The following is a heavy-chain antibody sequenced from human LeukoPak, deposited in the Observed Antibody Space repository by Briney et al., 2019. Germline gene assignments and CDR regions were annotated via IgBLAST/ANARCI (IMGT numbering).Heavy chain of an antibody. V-gene: IGHV4-59*08. D-gene: IGHD2-2*01. CDR3: ARHVVPYCSSTSCYSWFDP. J-gene: IGHJ5*02. CDR2: IYNSGST. CDR1: GGSISSYY. Sequence: SETLSLTCTVSGGSISSYYWTWIQQPPGKGLEWIGYIYNSGSTNYNPSLKSRVTISVDTSKNQFSLKLNSVTAADTAVYYCARHVVPYCSSTSCYSWFDPWGQGTLVTVSS.